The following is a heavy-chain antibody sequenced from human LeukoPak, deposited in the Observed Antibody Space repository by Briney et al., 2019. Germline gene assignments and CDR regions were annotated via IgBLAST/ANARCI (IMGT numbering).Heavy chain of an antibody. V-gene: IGHV3-53*01. Sequence: PGGSLRLSCAASGFTVSSNYMSWVRQAPGKGLEWVSVIYSGGSTYYADSVKGRFTISRDNSKNTLYLQMNSLRAEDTAVYYCASRRDGYNYFDCWGQGTLVTVSS. D-gene: IGHD5-24*01. CDR1: GFTVSSNY. CDR2: IYSGGST. CDR3: ASRRDGYNYFDC. J-gene: IGHJ4*02.